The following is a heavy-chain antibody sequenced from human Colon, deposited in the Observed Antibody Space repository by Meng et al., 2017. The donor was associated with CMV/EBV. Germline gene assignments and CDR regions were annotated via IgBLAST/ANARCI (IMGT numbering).Heavy chain of an antibody. V-gene: IGHV3-30*02. D-gene: IGHD2-21*02. CDR1: GFTFNTFG. CDR3: AKEFVLGTHLDH. Sequence: GESLKISCSASGFTFNTFGMHWVRQAPGKGLEWVAFIRYDGTKADYADSVTGRFTISRDHAKSSLHLQMTSLRAEDTAVYYCAKEFVLGTHLDHWGQGTLVTVSS. J-gene: IGHJ4*02. CDR2: IRYDGTKA.